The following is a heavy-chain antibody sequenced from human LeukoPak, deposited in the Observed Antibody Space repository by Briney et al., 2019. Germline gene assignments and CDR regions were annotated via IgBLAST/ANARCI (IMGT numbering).Heavy chain of an antibody. CDR1: GFTFSSYS. Sequence: PGGSLRLSCAASGFTFSSYSMNWVRQAPGKGLEWVSSISSSSSYIYYADSVKGRFTISRDNAKNLLYLQMNSLRAEDTALYYCAIVTSGNSAADYWGQGTLVSVSS. D-gene: IGHD4-23*01. J-gene: IGHJ4*02. CDR2: ISSSSSYI. CDR3: AIVTSGNSAADY. V-gene: IGHV3-21*01.